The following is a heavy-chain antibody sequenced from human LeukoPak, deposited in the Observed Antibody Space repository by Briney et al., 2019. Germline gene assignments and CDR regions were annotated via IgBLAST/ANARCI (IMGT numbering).Heavy chain of an antibody. V-gene: IGHV4-38-2*01. J-gene: IGHJ4*02. D-gene: IGHD2-15*01. Sequence: SETLSLTCAVSGYSISSGYYWGWIRQPPGKGLEWMANIYHTGSTYYNPSLQRRVTISLDTSKNQFSLKLSSVTAADTAVYYCARRKGYCSGGNCYPEPLDYWGQGTLVTVSS. CDR2: IYHTGST. CDR3: ARRKGYCSGGNCYPEPLDY. CDR1: GYSISSGYY.